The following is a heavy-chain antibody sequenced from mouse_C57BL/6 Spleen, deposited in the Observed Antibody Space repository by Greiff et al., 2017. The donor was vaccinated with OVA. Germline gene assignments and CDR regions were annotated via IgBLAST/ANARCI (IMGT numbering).Heavy chain of an antibody. Sequence: EVKLMESGPELVKPGASVKISCKASGYSFTDYNMNWVKQSNGKSLEWIGVINPNYGTTSYNQKFKGKATLTVDQSSRTAYMQLNSLTSEDSAVYYCARTFGVVAPYFDVWGTGTTVTVSS. CDR3: ARTFGVVAPYFDV. J-gene: IGHJ1*03. CDR1: GYSFTDYN. CDR2: INPNYGTT. D-gene: IGHD1-1*01. V-gene: IGHV1-39*01.